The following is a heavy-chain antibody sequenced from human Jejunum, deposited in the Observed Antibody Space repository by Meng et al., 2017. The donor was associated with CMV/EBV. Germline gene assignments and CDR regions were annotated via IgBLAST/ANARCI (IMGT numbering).Heavy chain of an antibody. V-gene: IGHV4-4*02. D-gene: IGHD2-2*02. CDR3: ARGRTCSITSCYRGPSLDY. J-gene: IGHJ4*02. Sequence: SITKNNWWNWVRQAPGKGLEWIGEIYSSGEINYNPSLKSRVTISMENPKNQFSLKVNSVTAADTAVYYYARGRTCSITSCYRGPSLDYWGQGTLVTVSS. CDR2: IYSSGEI. CDR1: SITKNNW.